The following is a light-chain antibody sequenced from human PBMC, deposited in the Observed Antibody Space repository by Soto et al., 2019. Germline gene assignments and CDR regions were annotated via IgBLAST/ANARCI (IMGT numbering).Light chain of an antibody. CDR2: DAS. CDR3: QQYESLPLT. V-gene: IGKV1-33*01. J-gene: IGKJ5*01. Sequence: SQMTHLPSPLSASVGDRVTSTCXASQDINKNLIWYQQKPGKAPKLLIYDASDLETGVPSRFSGSGSGTGFTFTISSLQPEDFATYYCQQYESLPLTFGQRARLAI. CDR1: QDINKN.